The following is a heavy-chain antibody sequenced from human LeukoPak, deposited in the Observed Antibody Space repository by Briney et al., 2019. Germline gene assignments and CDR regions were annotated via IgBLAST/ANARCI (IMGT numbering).Heavy chain of an antibody. J-gene: IGHJ5*02. V-gene: IGHV4-59*11. D-gene: IGHD2-15*01. Sequence: PSETLSLTCTVSGGSISSHYWSWIRQPPGKGLEWIGYIYYSGSTNYNPSLKSRVTISVDTSKNQFSLKLSSVTAADTAVYYCARDVSLAAQYGVGYNWFDPWGQGTLVTVSS. CDR1: GGSISSHY. CDR2: IYYSGST. CDR3: ARDVSLAAQYGVGYNWFDP.